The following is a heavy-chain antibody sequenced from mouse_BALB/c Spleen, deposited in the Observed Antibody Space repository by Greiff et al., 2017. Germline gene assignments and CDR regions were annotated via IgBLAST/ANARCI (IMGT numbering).Heavy chain of an antibody. D-gene: IGHD1-1*02. CDR1: GFSLTSYG. J-gene: IGHJ3*01. CDR3: ARPYGPFAY. Sequence: QVQLQQSGPGLVQPSQSLSITCTVSGFSLTSYGVHWVRQSPGKGLEWLGVIWSGGSTDYNAAFISRLSISKDNSKSQVFFKMNSLQANDTAIYYCARPYGPFAYWGQGTLVTVSA. CDR2: IWSGGST. V-gene: IGHV2-2*02.